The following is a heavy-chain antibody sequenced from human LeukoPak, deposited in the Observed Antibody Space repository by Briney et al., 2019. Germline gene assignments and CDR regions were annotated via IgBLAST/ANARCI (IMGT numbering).Heavy chain of an antibody. CDR1: GYTFASYD. D-gene: IGHD2-2*01. CDR3: ASGLHFTNTSCRQAQWFDY. Sequence: ASVKVSCKASGYTFASYDINWVRQATGQGLEWMGWMNPNSGNTGYAQKFQGRVTMTRNTSIATAYMELTSLRSEDTAMYYCASGLHFTNTSCRQAQWFDYWGQGALVTVSS. CDR2: MNPNSGNT. V-gene: IGHV1-8*01. J-gene: IGHJ5*01.